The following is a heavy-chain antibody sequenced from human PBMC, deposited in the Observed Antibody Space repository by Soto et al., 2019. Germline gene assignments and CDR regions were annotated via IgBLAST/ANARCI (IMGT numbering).Heavy chain of an antibody. V-gene: IGHV4-4*02. D-gene: IGHD2-21*01. J-gene: IGHJ6*02. CDR3: ARGILSSGMDV. CDR1: GGSISSSNW. Sequence: SETLCLTCAVSGGSISSSNWWSWVRQPPGKGLEWIGEIYHSGSTNYNPSLKSRVTTSVDRSKNQFSLKLSSVTAADTAVYYCARGILSSGMDVWGQGTTVTVSS. CDR2: IYHSGST.